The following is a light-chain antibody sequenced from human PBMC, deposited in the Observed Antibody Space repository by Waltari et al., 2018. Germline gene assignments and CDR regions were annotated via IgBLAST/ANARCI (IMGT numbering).Light chain of an antibody. CDR3: QQSDSTPLT. CDR2: AAS. J-gene: IGKJ4*01. Sequence: DIQMTQSPSSLSASVGDRVTITCRASQSISSYLNWYQQKPGKAPKLLIYAASSLQSGVPSRFSGSGSGTDVTLSISSLQPEDFATYYCQQSDSTPLTFGGGTNVEIK. V-gene: IGKV1-39*01. CDR1: QSISSY.